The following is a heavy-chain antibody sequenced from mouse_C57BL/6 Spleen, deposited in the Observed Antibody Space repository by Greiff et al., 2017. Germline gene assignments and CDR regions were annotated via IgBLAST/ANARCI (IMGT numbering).Heavy chain of an antibody. CDR3: TRGDYYGSSPFDD. Sequence: QVQLQQSGAELVRPGASVTLSCKASGYTFTDYEMHWVKQTPVHGLEWIGAIDPETGGTAYNQKFKGKAILTADKSTSTANMQLRSLTSAASAFYYCTRGDYYGSSPFDDWGQGPTLTVSS. D-gene: IGHD1-1*01. J-gene: IGHJ2*01. CDR1: GYTFTDYE. CDR2: IDPETGGT. V-gene: IGHV1-15*01.